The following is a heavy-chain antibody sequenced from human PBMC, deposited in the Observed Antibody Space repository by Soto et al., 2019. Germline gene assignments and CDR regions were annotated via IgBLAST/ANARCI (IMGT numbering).Heavy chain of an antibody. V-gene: IGHV3-23*01. D-gene: IGHD6-6*01. Sequence: PGGSLRLSCAASGFTFRDYAMSWVRQAPGKGLEWVSVISGSGVFAYYAGSVKGRFTISRDTSKNTLYLQMNSLRAEDTAVYYCAKDEGRPSKIFDFWGQGTLVTVSS. CDR1: GFTFRDYA. J-gene: IGHJ4*02. CDR3: AKDEGRPSKIFDF. CDR2: ISGSGVFA.